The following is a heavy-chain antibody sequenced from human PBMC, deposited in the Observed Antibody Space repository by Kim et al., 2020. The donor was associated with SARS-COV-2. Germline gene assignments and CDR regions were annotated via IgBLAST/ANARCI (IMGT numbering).Heavy chain of an antibody. J-gene: IGHJ4*02. V-gene: IGHV3-64D*09. CDR2: ISTNGGST. Sequence: GGSLRLSCSASGFTFSDYAMNWVRQAPGKGLEYVSAISTNGGSTYYADSVKGRFTISRDNSRNTLYLQMSSLRPEDTAVYYCVKGWTTGGGYWGQGTLVTVSS. D-gene: IGHD1-1*01. CDR1: GFTFSDYA. CDR3: VKGWTTGGGY.